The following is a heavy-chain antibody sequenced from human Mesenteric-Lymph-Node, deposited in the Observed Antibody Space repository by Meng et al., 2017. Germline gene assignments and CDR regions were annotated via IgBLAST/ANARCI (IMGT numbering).Heavy chain of an antibody. D-gene: IGHD5-24*01. J-gene: IGHJ1*01. CDR1: GYTFTGYY. Sequence: ASVKVSCKASGYTFTGYYMHWVRQAPGQGLEWMGRINPNSGGTNYAQKFQGRVTMTRDTSISTAYMDLSSLRSEDTTIYYCARATIEDFLHWGQGTLVTVSS. CDR3: ARATIEDFLH. V-gene: IGHV1-2*06. CDR2: INPNSGGT.